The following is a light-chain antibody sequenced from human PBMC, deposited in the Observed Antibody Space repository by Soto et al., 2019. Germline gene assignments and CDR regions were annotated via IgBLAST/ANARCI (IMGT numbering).Light chain of an antibody. V-gene: IGLV2-14*03. CDR2: DVT. CDR1: SNDIGAYNY. Sequence: QSLLTQPASVSGSPGQSITISCTGTSNDIGAYNYVSWYQQHPGKAPKLLIYDVTNRPSGISDRFSGSKSGRTASLTISGLQPEDEADYYCSSYTSIIAVVFGGGTKVTVL. J-gene: IGLJ2*01. CDR3: SSYTSIIAVV.